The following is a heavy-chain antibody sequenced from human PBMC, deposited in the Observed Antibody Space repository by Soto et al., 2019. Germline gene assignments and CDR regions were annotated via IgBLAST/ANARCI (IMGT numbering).Heavy chain of an antibody. CDR2: INPHGGST. CDR3: ARSSGGNFGIIMEGTNWFAP. V-gene: IGHV1-46*01. D-gene: IGHD3-10*01. CDR1: RDTFTSYY. Sequence: ASVKVSCKAPRDTFTSYYINWVRQAPGQGLEWMGVINPHGGSTAYAQKFKGRVTLTRDTYASTVYMEVSSLTSEDTAMYYCARSSGGNFGIIMEGTNWFAPWDHGTLGTVSS. J-gene: IGHJ5*02.